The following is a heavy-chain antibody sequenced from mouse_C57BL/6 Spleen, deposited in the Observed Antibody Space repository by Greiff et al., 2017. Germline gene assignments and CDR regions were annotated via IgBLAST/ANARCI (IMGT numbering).Heavy chain of an antibody. D-gene: IGHD1-1*01. CDR2: IDPANGNT. J-gene: IGHJ3*01. Sequence: EVQLQESVAELVRPGASVTLSCTASGFKIKDNDMHWVKQRPEQGLEWIGRIDPANGNTKYAQKFQGKATITADTSSTTAYLQLSSLTSADTAIYYCASAVLITTVVATVDYWGQGTLVTVSA. V-gene: IGHV14-3*01. CDR3: ASAVLITTVVATVDY. CDR1: GFKIKDND.